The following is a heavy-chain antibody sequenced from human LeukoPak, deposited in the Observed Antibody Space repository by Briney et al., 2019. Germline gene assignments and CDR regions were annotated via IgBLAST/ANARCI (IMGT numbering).Heavy chain of an antibody. CDR1: GGSISSYY. CDR3: AREGTGFGWGGSWSLRGHYYYYMDV. CDR2: IYYSGST. J-gene: IGHJ6*03. Sequence: SETLSLTCTVSGGSISSYYWSWIRQPPGKGLEWIGYIYYSGSTYYNPSLKSRVTISIDTSKNQFSLKLSSVTAADTAVYYCAREGTGFGWGGSWSLRGHYYYYMDVWGKGTTVTVSS. D-gene: IGHD6-13*01. V-gene: IGHV4-59*01.